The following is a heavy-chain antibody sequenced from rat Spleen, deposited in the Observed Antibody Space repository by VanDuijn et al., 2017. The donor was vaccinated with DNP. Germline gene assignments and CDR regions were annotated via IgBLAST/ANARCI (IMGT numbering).Heavy chain of an antibody. CDR2: IKKDSRTI. V-gene: IGHV4-2*01. D-gene: IGHD2-2*01. J-gene: IGHJ4*01. CDR3: VREDKGVDA. Sequence: EVKLVESGGGLVQPGRSLQLSCAASGFNFKNYWMGWVRQAPGKGLEWIGEIKKDSRTIKYAPSLKDKFTISRDNAQNTLYLQTSKLGSEDTAIYYCVREDKGVDAWGQGASVTVSS. CDR1: GFNFKNYW.